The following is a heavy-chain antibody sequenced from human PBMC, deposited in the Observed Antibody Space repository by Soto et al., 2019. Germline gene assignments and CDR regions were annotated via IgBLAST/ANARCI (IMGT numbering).Heavy chain of an antibody. CDR3: VRGGGYESFEL. J-gene: IGHJ4*02. CDR2: ISHLETT. CDR1: VCTMGYCGYS. Sequence: PSDTLSLTCRFSVCTMGYCGYSLNFIRQSPWNGLEWLGYISHLETTYYNPSFRSRLSLSIDRTRNQFFLSLSSMTAADKAVYYCVRGGGYESFELWGKRIQVTVSS. D-gene: IGHD2-15*01. V-gene: IGHV4-30-2*06.